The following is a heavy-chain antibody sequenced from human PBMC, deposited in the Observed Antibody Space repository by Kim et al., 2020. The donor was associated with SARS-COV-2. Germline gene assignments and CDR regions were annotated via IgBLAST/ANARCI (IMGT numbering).Heavy chain of an antibody. J-gene: IGHJ4*02. V-gene: IGHV3-15*05. D-gene: IGHD5-12*01. CDR3: TTDIWVANSRDY. CDR2: IKSKTDGGIT. CDR1: GFTLSHAW. Sequence: GGSLRLSCAASGFTLSHAWMNWVRQAPGNGLEWVGRIKSKTDGGITDYAAPVKGRFSISRDDSKSSVYLQMNSLKADDTAVYYCTTDIWVANSRDYWGQGTLVTVSS.